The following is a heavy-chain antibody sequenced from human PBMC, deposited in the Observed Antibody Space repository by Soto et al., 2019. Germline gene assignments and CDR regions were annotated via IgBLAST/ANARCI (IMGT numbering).Heavy chain of an antibody. Sequence: ASVKVSCKASRNNFTSDDINWVRQATGQGLEWMGWMNPNSGNTGYAQKFQGRVTMTRNTSTSTAYMELSSLRSEDTAVYYCARVGYCSGGCCYGTNGFDPWGQGTLVTVSS. J-gene: IGHJ5*02. CDR1: RNNFTSDD. V-gene: IGHV1-8*02. CDR3: ARVGYCSGGCCYGTNGFDP. CDR2: MNPNSGNT. D-gene: IGHD2-15*01.